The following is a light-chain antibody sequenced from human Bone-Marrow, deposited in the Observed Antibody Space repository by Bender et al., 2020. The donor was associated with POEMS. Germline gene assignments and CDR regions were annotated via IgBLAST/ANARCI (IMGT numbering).Light chain of an antibody. CDR1: NIESKS. J-gene: IGLJ2*01. CDR3: QVWDASDDPMV. Sequence: SYVLTQPPSVSVAPGQTARITCGGNNIESKSVHWYQQRPGQAPVLVVYSDSDRPSGIPERFSGSNSGNTATLTITRVATGDEADYYCQVWDASDDPMVFGGGTKLTVV. CDR2: SDS. V-gene: IGLV3-21*02.